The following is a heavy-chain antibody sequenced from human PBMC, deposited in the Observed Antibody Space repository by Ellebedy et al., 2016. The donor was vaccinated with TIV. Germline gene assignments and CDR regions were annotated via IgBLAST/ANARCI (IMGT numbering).Heavy chain of an antibody. Sequence: GGSLRLXXAASGFTFDDYAMHWVRQAPGKGLEWVSGISWNSGSIGYADSVKGRFTISRDNSKNTLYLQMNSLRAEDTAVYYCAKDRWWQWLVSDAFDIWGQGTMVTVSS. J-gene: IGHJ3*02. V-gene: IGHV3-9*01. CDR1: GFTFDDYA. CDR2: ISWNSGSI. D-gene: IGHD6-19*01. CDR3: AKDRWWQWLVSDAFDI.